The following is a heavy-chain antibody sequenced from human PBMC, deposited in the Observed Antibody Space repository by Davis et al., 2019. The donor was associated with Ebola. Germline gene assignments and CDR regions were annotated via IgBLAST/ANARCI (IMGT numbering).Heavy chain of an antibody. V-gene: IGHV3-73*01. D-gene: IGHD3-22*01. CDR2: IRNKPNDYAT. J-gene: IGHJ5*02. Sequence: GESLKISCAASGFSFSGSAIHWVRQASGKGLEWLGRIRNKPNDYATAYAASVEGRFTISRDDSRNTAYLQMNSLKTEDTAVYYCTRPSPSSGYPLDPWGQGTLVTVSS. CDR3: TRPSPSSGYPLDP. CDR1: GFSFSGSA.